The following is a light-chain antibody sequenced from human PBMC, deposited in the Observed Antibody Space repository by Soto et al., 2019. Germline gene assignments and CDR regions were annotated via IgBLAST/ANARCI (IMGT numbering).Light chain of an antibody. CDR3: QQRSNWPPVT. V-gene: IGKV3-11*01. J-gene: IGKJ4*01. Sequence: EIVLTQSPATLSLSPGERATLSYRARQSVSSYLAWYQQKPGQAPRLLIYDASNRATGITASFSGSLSGTDYTLTISSLETEHFEVYYCQQRSNWPPVTFGGGTKVEIK. CDR1: QSVSSY. CDR2: DAS.